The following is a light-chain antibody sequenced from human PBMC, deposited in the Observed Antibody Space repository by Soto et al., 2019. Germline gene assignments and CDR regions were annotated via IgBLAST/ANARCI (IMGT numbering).Light chain of an antibody. Sequence: QSVLTQPPSVSGAPGRKVTISCTGSSSKIGAGYDVHWYQQFPGSGPKLLIYSNSNRPSGVPDRFSGSRSGTSASLAITGLQGEDEADYYCQSYDSSLSGPVFGGGTKLTVL. J-gene: IGLJ3*02. V-gene: IGLV1-40*01. CDR3: QSYDSSLSGPV. CDR1: SSKIGAGYD. CDR2: SNS.